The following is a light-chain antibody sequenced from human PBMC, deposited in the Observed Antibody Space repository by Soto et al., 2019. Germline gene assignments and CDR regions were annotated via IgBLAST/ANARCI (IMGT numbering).Light chain of an antibody. CDR2: DAS. CDR3: QQYDTFSGT. Sequence: DIQMTPSPXPLSASVGDTVTVTCRASQSVSGWLAWYQQKPGEAPKLLIYDASAWPRGVPSRFSGSGSGTKFTLTIASLQPDDLATYYCQQYDTFSGTCGPGTKVDI. J-gene: IGKJ1*01. CDR1: QSVSGW. V-gene: IGKV1-5*01.